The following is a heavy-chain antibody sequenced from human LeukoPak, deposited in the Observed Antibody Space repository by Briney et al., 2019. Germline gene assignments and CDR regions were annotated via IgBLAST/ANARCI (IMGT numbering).Heavy chain of an antibody. D-gene: IGHD3-10*01. CDR2: INPNGGGT. CDR1: GYTFTGYY. J-gene: IGHJ6*02. CDR3: ARDLVLLWFGESSNRYYYYGMDV. V-gene: IGHV1-2*02. Sequence: GASVKVSCKASGYTFTGYYMHWVRQAPGQGLEWMGWINPNGGGTNYAQKFQGRVTMTRDTSISTAYMELSRLRSDDTAVYYCARDLVLLWFGESSNRYYYYGMDVWGQGTTVTVSS.